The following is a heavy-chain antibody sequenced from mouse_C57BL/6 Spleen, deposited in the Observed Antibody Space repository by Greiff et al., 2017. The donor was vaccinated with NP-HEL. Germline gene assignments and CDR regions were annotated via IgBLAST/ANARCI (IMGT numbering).Heavy chain of an antibody. CDR3: ARGGLLRSNYFDY. D-gene: IGHD1-1*01. Sequence: EVQLQQSGPELVKPGASVKMSCKASGYTFTDYNMHWVKQSHGKSLEWIGYINPNNGGTSYNQKFKGKATLTVNKSSSTAYMELRSLTSEDSAVYYCARGGLLRSNYFDYWGQGTTLTVSS. J-gene: IGHJ2*01. CDR2: INPNNGGT. CDR1: GYTFTDYN. V-gene: IGHV1-22*01.